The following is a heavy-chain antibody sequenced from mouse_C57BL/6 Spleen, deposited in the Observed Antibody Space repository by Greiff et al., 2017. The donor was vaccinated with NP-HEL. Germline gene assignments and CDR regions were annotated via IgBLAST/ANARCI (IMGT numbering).Heavy chain of an antibody. CDR3: ARHHYGNFYYFDY. Sequence: VKLKQSGPGLVAPSQSLSITCTVSGFSLTSYGVHWVRQPPGKGLEWLVVIWSDGSTTYTSALKSRLSISKDNSKSQVFLKMNSLQTDDTAMYYCARHHYGNFYYFDYWGQGTTLTVSS. CDR1: GFSLTSYG. J-gene: IGHJ2*01. D-gene: IGHD2-1*01. V-gene: IGHV2-6-1*01. CDR2: IWSDGST.